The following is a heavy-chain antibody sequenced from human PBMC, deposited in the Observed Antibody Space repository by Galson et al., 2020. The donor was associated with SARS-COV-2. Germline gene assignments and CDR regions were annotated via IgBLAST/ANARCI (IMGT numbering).Heavy chain of an antibody. J-gene: IGHJ4*02. CDR3: ARVVVIVHGPFDY. D-gene: IGHD3-16*02. CDR2: MNPNSGNT. V-gene: IGHV1-8*01. Sequence: ASVKVSCKASGYTFTSYDINWVRQATGQGLEWMGWMNPNSGNTGYAQKFQGRVTMTRNTSISTAYMELSSLRSEDTAVYYCARVVVIVHGPFDYWGQGTLVTVSS. CDR1: GYTFTSYD.